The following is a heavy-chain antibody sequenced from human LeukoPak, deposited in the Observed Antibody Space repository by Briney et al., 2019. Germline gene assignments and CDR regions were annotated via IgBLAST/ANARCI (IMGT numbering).Heavy chain of an antibody. CDR2: IYYSVTT. CDR1: GSSISYYY. D-gene: IGHD4-17*01. J-gene: IGHJ6*02. Sequence: KPSETLSLTCTVSGSSISYYYWSWIRQSPGKGLEWIGYIYYSVTTNYNPSLKSRVTISVDTSKNQFSLQLRSVTAADTAVYYCAREDPQTTVPEGMDVWGQGTTVTVSS. CDR3: AREDPQTTVPEGMDV. V-gene: IGHV4-59*01.